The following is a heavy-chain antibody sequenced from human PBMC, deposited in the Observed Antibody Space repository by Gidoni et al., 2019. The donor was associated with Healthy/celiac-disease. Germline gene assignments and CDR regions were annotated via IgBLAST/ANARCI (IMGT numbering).Heavy chain of an antibody. CDR1: GFPFSSYA. CDR2: ISGSGGST. CDR3: AKGGGAYYYYYMDV. D-gene: IGHD3-10*01. Sequence: EVQLLESGGGLVQPGGSLRLSCAASGFPFSSYAMSWVRQAPGKGLEWVSAISGSGGSTYYADSVKGRFTISRDNSKNTLYLQMNSLRAEDTAVYYCAKGGGAYYYYYMDVWGKGTTVTVSS. J-gene: IGHJ6*03. V-gene: IGHV3-23*01.